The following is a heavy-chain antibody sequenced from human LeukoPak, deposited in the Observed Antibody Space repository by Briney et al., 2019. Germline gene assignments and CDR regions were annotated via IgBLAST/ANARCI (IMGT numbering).Heavy chain of an antibody. CDR1: GYTVNGNN. CDR2: INPNSGGT. CDR3: ARKPNKDILTGYYVYAFDI. J-gene: IGHJ3*02. D-gene: IGHD3-9*01. Sequence: APVWVSSAGSGYTVNGNNIDLVGQAPGQGNEWMGWINPNSGGTNYAQTFQGRVTMARDTSISTAYMELSRLRSDDTAVYYCARKPNKDILTGYYVYAFDIWGQGTMVTVSS. V-gene: IGHV1-2*02.